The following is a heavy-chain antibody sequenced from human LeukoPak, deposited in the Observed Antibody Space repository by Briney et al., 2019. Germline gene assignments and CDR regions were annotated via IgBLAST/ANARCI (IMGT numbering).Heavy chain of an antibody. CDR2: ISWNSGSI. J-gene: IGHJ3*02. Sequence: GRSLRLSCAASGFTFDDYAMHWVRQAPGKGLEWVSGISWNSGSIGCADSVKGRFTISRDNAKNSLYLQMNSLRAEDMALYYCAKDSDYGGNSAGHAFDIWGQGTMVTVSS. V-gene: IGHV3-9*03. CDR1: GFTFDDYA. D-gene: IGHD4-23*01. CDR3: AKDSDYGGNSAGHAFDI.